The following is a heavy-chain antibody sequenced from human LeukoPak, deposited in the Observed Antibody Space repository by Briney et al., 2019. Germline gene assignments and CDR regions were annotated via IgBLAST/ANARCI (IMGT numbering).Heavy chain of an antibody. Sequence: PGGSLRLSCAASGFTFSTYWMAWVRRAPGKGLEWVANIKLDGSESYYVDSVMGRFMISRDNAKDSLYLQMNSLRVDDTAVYYCARDQSAGAFDIWGQGTMVTVS. J-gene: IGHJ3*02. V-gene: IGHV3-7*01. CDR1: GFTFSTYW. CDR3: ARDQSAGAFDI. CDR2: IKLDGSES.